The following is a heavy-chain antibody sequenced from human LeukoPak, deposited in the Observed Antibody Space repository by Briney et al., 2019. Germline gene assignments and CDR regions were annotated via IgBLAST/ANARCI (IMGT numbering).Heavy chain of an antibody. J-gene: IGHJ5*02. V-gene: IGHV1-24*01. Sequence: ASVKVSCKVSGYTLTELSMHWVRQAPGKGLEWMGGFDPEDGETIYAQKFQGRVTITEDTSTDTAYMELSSLRSEDTAVYYCATAPWRFELGFDPWGQGTLVTVSS. CDR3: ATAPWRFELGFDP. CDR1: GYTLTELS. D-gene: IGHD3-10*01. CDR2: FDPEDGET.